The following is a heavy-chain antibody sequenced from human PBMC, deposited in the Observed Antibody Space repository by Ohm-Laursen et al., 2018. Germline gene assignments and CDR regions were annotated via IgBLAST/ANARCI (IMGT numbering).Heavy chain of an antibody. J-gene: IGHJ3*02. CDR1: GYTFTNHL. Sequence: SVKVSCKASGYTFTNHLMHWARQAPGQGLEWMGWINPASGATDYAQSFQGRVTMTSDTSVSTAYMEVSRLQFDDTAVYYCTRDPGGNAFDIWGQGTLVTVSS. CDR3: TRDPGGNAFDI. CDR2: INPASGAT. V-gene: IGHV1-2*02.